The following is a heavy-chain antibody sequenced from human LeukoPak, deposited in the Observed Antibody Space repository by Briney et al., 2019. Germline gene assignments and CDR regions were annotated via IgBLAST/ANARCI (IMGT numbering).Heavy chain of an antibody. CDR2: IYYSGSSGST. J-gene: IGHJ4*02. D-gene: IGHD2-8*02. Sequence: SQTLSLTCTVSGGSISSYDYYWSCIRQSPGKGLECIEYIYYSGSSGSTYYNPSLKSRLTISVDTSKNQFSLELSSVTAADTAVYYCARVVYAHLDYWGQGTLVTVSS. V-gene: IGHV4-30-4*08. CDR1: GGSISSYDYY. CDR3: ARVVYAHLDY.